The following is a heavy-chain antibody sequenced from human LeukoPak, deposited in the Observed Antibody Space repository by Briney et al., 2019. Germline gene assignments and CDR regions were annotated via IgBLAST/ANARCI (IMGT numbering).Heavy chain of an antibody. CDR3: ATRGSTTGYIDY. CDR1: GDSISSGDYY. J-gene: IGHJ4*02. Sequence: SQTLSLTCTVSGDSISSGDYYWTWIRQPPGKGLEWIGYIYYSGTTYYNPSLKSRVILSVDTSKNQFSLKLSSVTAADTAVYYCATRGSTTGYIDYWGQGTLVTVSS. D-gene: IGHD1-1*01. V-gene: IGHV4-30-4*01. CDR2: IYYSGTT.